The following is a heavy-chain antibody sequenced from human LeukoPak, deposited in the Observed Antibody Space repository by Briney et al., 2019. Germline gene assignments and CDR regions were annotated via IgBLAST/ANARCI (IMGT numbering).Heavy chain of an antibody. CDR3: ARDRLRYFDRLHGGGWWFDP. J-gene: IGHJ5*02. D-gene: IGHD3-9*01. V-gene: IGHV4-61*02. CDR2: IYTSGST. CDR1: GGSISSGSYY. Sequence: SETLSLTCTVSGGSISSGSYYWSWIRQPAGKGLEWIGRIYTSGSTNYNPSLKSRVTISVDTSKNQFSLKLSSVTAADTAVYYCARDRLRYFDRLHGGGWWFDPWGQGTLVTVSS.